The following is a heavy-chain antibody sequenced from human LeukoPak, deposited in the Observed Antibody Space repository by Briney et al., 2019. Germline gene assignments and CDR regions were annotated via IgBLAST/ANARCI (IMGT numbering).Heavy chain of an antibody. Sequence: GGSLRLSCAASGFTFSSYWMSWVRQAPGKGLEWVANIKQDGSEKYYVESVKGRFTISRDNAKNSLYLQMNSLRAEDTAVYYCAKILKTPTYYDFWSGYYGYYYMDVWGKGTTVTVSS. J-gene: IGHJ6*03. V-gene: IGHV3-7*01. CDR1: GFTFSSYW. CDR2: IKQDGSEK. CDR3: AKILKTPTYYDFWSGYYGYYYMDV. D-gene: IGHD3-3*01.